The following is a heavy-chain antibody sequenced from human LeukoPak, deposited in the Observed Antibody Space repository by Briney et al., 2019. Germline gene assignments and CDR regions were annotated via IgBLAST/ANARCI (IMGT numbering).Heavy chain of an antibody. D-gene: IGHD1-26*01. J-gene: IGHJ4*02. CDR3: AKEEVGASGDCFDY. CDR1: GFTFSSYG. V-gene: IGHV3-23*01. CDR2: ISGSGGST. Sequence: PGRSLRLSCAASGFTFSSYGMHWVRQAPGKGLEWVSAISGSGGSTYYADSVKGRFTISRDNSKNTLYLQMNSLRAEDTAVYYCAKEEVGASGDCFDYWGQGTLVTVSS.